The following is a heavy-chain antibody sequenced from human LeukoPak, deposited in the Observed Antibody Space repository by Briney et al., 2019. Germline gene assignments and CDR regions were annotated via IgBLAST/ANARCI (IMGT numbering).Heavy chain of an antibody. V-gene: IGHV3-30*02. CDR3: AQGGSEIYYFYYGMDV. D-gene: IGHD3-10*01. J-gene: IGHJ6*02. CDR2: IWYDGNNK. Sequence: GGSLRLSCAASGFTFSSYGMHWVRQAPGKGLEWVALIWYDGNNKHYADSVRGRFTISRDNSKNTLYLQMNSLRTEDTAVYYCAQGGSEIYYFYYGMDVWGRGTTVTVSS. CDR1: GFTFSSYG.